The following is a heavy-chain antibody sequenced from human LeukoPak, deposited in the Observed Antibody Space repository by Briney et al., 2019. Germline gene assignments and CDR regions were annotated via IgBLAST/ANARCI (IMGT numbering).Heavy chain of an antibody. CDR2: MNPNSGNT. J-gene: IGHJ4*02. CDR1: GYTFTTYD. V-gene: IGHV1-8*01. D-gene: IGHD3-10*01. CDR3: ARANYHGSGKKDLDY. Sequence: ASVKVSCKASGYTFTTYDINWVRQATGQGLEWMGWMNPNSGNTGYAQKFQGRVTKTRNTSMSTAYMELNSLRSEDTAVYYCARANYHGSGKKDLDYWGQGTLVTVSS.